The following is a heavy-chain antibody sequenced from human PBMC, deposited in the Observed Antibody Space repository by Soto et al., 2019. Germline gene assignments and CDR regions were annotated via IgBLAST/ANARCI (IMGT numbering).Heavy chain of an antibody. CDR3: AKDISGYDSNFDY. D-gene: IGHD5-12*01. CDR2: ISWNSGSI. V-gene: IGHV3-9*01. Sequence: GGSLRLSCAASGFTFDDYAMHWVRQAPGKGLEWVSGISWNSGSIGYADSVKGRFTISRDNAKNSLYLQMNSLRAEDTALYYCAKDISGYDSNFDYWGQGTLVTVSS. J-gene: IGHJ4*02. CDR1: GFTFDDYA.